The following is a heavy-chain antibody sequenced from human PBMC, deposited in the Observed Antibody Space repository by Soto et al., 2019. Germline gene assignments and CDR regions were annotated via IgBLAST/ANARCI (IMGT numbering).Heavy chain of an antibody. V-gene: IGHV6-1*01. CDR2: TYYRSRWYN. D-gene: IGHD4-4*01. J-gene: IGHJ4*02. Sequence: SQTLSLTCSISGDSVSGNSAAWNWIRHSPSSGLEWLGRTYYRSRWYNDYAVSVKSRITVTPDTSKNQFSLHLNSVTPEDTAMYYCVRAYENSNYYFDYWGRGTLVTVSS. CDR3: VRAYENSNYYFDY. CDR1: GDSVSGNSAA.